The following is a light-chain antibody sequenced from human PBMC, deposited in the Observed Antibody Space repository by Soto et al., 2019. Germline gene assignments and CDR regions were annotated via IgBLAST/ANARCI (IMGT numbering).Light chain of an antibody. CDR2: AAS. CDR1: QRIGAY. V-gene: IGKV1-39*01. Sequence: DIQLTQSPSSLSASVGDRVTITCRASQRIGAYVNWYQQKPGKAPKLLIYAASSLQSGVPSRFSGSGSGTDFTLTISSLQPEDFATYYCQESYSTPRWTFGQGTKVDIK. CDR3: QESYSTPRWT. J-gene: IGKJ1*01.